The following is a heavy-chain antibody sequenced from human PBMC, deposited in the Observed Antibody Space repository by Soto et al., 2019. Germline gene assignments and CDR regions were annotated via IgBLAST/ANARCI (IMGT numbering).Heavy chain of an antibody. CDR1: GGSISSGGYY. CDR3: ARGTVTTRAFDI. D-gene: IGHD4-17*01. V-gene: IGHV4-31*03. J-gene: IGHJ3*02. Sequence: QVQLQEAGPGLVKPSQTLSLTCTVSGGSISSGGYYWSWIRQHPGKGLEWIGYIYYSGSTYYNPSLKSRVTISVDTSKNQFSLKVSSVNAADTTVYYCARGTVTTRAFDIWGQATMVTVSS. CDR2: IYYSGST.